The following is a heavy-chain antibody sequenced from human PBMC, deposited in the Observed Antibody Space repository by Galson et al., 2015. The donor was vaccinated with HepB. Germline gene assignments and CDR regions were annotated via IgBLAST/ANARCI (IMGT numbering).Heavy chain of an antibody. J-gene: IGHJ4*02. V-gene: IGHV1-24*01. CDR1: GYTLTELS. D-gene: IGHD3-16*01. Sequence: SVKVSCKVSGYTLTELSMHWVRQAPGQGLEWMGGFDPEDGETIYAQKFQGRVTMTEDTSTDTAYMELSSLRSEDTAVYYCATRVLSTPGKHPFPDYWGQGTLVTVSS. CDR2: FDPEDGET. CDR3: ATRVLSTPGKHPFPDY.